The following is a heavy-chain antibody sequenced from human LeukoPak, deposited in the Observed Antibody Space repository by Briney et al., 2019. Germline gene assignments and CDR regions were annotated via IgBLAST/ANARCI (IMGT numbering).Heavy chain of an antibody. CDR1: GFTFSSYE. Sequence: GGSLRLSCAASGFTFSSYEMNWVRQAPGKGLEWVAFIRYDGNDKQYADSVKGRFTISRDNSKNTLYLQMNSLRTEDTAVYYCAKDERVILTNMDVWGKGTTVTISS. D-gene: IGHD2-21*01. CDR2: IRYDGNDK. V-gene: IGHV3-30*02. J-gene: IGHJ6*03. CDR3: AKDERVILTNMDV.